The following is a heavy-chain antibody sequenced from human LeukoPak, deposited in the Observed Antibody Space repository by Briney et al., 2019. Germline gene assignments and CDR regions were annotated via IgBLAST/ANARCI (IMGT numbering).Heavy chain of an antibody. D-gene: IGHD6-19*01. CDR3: AREGRTIAVAGTGAFDI. Sequence: ASVKVSSKASGYTFTNYYMHWVRQAPGQGLEWMGCINPNSGGTNYAQTFQGRVTMTTDTSTSTAYMELRSLRSDDTAVYYCAREGRTIAVAGTGAFDIWGQGTMVTVSS. CDR2: INPNSGGT. V-gene: IGHV1-2*02. CDR1: GYTFTNYY. J-gene: IGHJ3*02.